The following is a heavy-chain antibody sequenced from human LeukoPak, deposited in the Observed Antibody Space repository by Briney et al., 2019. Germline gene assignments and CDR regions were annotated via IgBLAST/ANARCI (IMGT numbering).Heavy chain of an antibody. D-gene: IGHD3-16*01. Sequence: PGGSLRLSCVASGFTFSSYAMHWVRQAPGKGLEWVAVISYDGSNKYYADSVKGRFTISRDNSKNTLYLQMNSLRAEDTAVYYCARVGGDVSAFDIWGQGTMVTVSS. V-gene: IGHV3-30-3*01. CDR1: GFTFSSYA. J-gene: IGHJ3*02. CDR3: ARVGGDVSAFDI. CDR2: ISYDGSNK.